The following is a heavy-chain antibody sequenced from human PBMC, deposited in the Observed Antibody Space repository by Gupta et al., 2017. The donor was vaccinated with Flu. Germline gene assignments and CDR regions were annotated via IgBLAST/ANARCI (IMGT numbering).Heavy chain of an antibody. CDR2: IISKPYGGTP. J-gene: IGHJ4*02. V-gene: IGHV3-49*04. Sequence: AKLVVPGGGLERCRRSVGAAGDACGSRVGKEDMRWVRQAPGKGPEWIAFIISKPYGGTPQYAASVKDSFTISRDDSKSIAYLQMNSLKTEDTAVYYCTRDPYPDHRGSGWYYFDSWGQGALVTVSS. D-gene: IGHD6-19*01. CDR1: GSRVGKED. CDR3: TRDPYPDHRGSGWYYFDS.